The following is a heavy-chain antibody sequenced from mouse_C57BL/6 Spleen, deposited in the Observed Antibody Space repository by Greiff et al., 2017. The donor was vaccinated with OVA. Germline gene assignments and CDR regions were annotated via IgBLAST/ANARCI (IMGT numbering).Heavy chain of an antibody. V-gene: IGHV1-26*01. CDR1: GYTFTDYY. J-gene: IGHJ2*01. CDR2: INPNNGGT. D-gene: IGHD1-1*01. CDR3: ARNPFITTVVSPFDY. Sequence: EVQLQQSGPELVKPGASVKISCKASGYTFTDYYMNWVKQSHGKSLEWIGDINPNNGGTSYNQKFKGKATLTVDKSSSTAYMELRSLTSEDSAVYYCARNPFITTVVSPFDYWGQGTTLTVSS.